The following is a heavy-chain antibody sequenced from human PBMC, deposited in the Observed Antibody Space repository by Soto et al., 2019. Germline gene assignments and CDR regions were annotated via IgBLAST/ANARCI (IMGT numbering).Heavy chain of an antibody. CDR3: ASGWLGYAFHE. CDR1: TAV. CDR2: TYYRSKWYN. Sequence: TAVGESFLQSPSRGLEWLGRTYYRSKWYNDYAVSVKSRITINPDTSKNQFSLQLISVTPEDTAVYYCASGWLGYAFHEGGPATMVT. D-gene: IGHD3-3*01. J-gene: IGHJ4*02. V-gene: IGHV6-1*01.